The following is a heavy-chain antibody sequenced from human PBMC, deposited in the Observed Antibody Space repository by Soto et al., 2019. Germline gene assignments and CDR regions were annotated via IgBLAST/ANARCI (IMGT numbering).Heavy chain of an antibody. V-gene: IGHV4-59*01. Sequence: SETLSLTCTVSGGSISSYYWSWIRQPPGKGLEWTGYIYYSGSTNYNPSLKSRVTISVDTSKNQFSLKLSSVTAADTAVYYCAGGPVTIYYYYLDVWGKGTTVTVSS. CDR1: GGSISSYY. CDR2: IYYSGST. J-gene: IGHJ6*03. CDR3: AGGPVTIYYYYLDV. D-gene: IGHD4-17*01.